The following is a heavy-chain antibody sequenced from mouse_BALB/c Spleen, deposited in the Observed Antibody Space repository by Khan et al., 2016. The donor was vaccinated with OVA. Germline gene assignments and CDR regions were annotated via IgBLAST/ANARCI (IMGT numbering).Heavy chain of an antibody. Sequence: EVELVESGGDLVEPGGSLKLSCAASGFTFSSYSMSWVRQTPDKRLEWVATISSGGDYTYYPDIVKGRFTISRDNAKNTLYLQMSSLKSEDTAMYYCASHLTGSFAYWGQGTLVAVPA. CDR3: ASHLTGSFAY. CDR1: GFTFSSYS. J-gene: IGHJ3*01. D-gene: IGHD4-1*01. CDR2: ISSGGDYT. V-gene: IGHV5-6*01.